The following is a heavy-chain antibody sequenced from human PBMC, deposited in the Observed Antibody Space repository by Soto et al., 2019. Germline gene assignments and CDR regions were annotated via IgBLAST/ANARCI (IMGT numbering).Heavy chain of an antibody. CDR3: ARGYCSSTSCSDFDY. Sequence: GESLKISCKGSGYSFTSYWIGWVRQMTGKGLEWMGIIYPGDSDTRYSPSFQGQVTISADKSISTAYLQWSSLKASDTAMYYCARGYCSSTSCSDFDYWGQGTLVTVSS. D-gene: IGHD2-2*01. CDR1: GYSFTSYW. V-gene: IGHV5-51*01. J-gene: IGHJ4*02. CDR2: IYPGDSDT.